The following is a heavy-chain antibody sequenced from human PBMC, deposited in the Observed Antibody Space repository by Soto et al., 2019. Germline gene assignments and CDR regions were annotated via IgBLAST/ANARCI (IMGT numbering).Heavy chain of an antibody. CDR3: ARGSPAAKDYYYYMDV. D-gene: IGHD2-2*01. V-gene: IGHV4-34*01. J-gene: IGHJ6*03. Sequence: TLSLTCAVYGGSFSGYYWSWIRQPPGKGLEWIGEINHSESTNYNPSLKSRVTISVDTSKNQFSLKLSSVTAADTAVYYCARGSPAAKDYYYYMDVWGKGTTVTVSS. CDR1: GGSFSGYY. CDR2: INHSEST.